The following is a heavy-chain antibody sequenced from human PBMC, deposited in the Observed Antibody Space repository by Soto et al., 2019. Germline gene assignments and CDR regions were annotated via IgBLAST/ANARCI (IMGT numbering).Heavy chain of an antibody. J-gene: IGHJ4*02. CDR1: GGSLSGYY. CDR2: VKDGGHT. V-gene: IGHV4-34*01. D-gene: IGHD5-12*01. Sequence: QVQLQQRGAGLLKPSETLSLNCAVTGGSLSGYYWSWIRQPPGKGLERIGEVKDGGHTNYSPSLRGRVTISSDTSNNQFSLRLNSVTAADTGVYYCARGQEGVVATHWDQGSLVTVSS. CDR3: ARGQEGVVATH.